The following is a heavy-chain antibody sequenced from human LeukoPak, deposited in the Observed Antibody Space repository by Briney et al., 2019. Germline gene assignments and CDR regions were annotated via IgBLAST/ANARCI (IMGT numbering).Heavy chain of an antibody. CDR2: INAGNGNT. CDR3: ACAPVDYYYGMDV. CDR1: GYTFTSYA. V-gene: IGHV1-3*01. J-gene: IGHJ6*02. Sequence: ASVKVSCKASGYTFTSYAMHWVRQAPGQRLEWMGWINAGNGNTKYSQKFQGRVTMTRDTSTSTVYMELSSLRSEDTAVYYCACAPVDYYYGMDVWGQGTTVTVSS. D-gene: IGHD6-19*01.